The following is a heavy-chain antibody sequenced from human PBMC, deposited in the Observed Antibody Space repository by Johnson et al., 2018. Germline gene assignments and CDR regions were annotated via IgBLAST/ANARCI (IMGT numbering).Heavy chain of an antibody. D-gene: IGHD3-22*01. CDR1: GFTVSSNY. CDR3: GKDPITDYYDSSGPWDDGFDF. Sequence: VQLVESGGGLIQPGGSLRLSCAASGFTVSSNYMSWVRQAPGKGLEWVSVTYSGGSTYYAASVKGRVTISRDNSKHTLYLQMHSLRAEDTAQIYCGKDPITDYYDSSGPWDDGFDFVGQGTMGTGS. J-gene: IGHJ3*01. V-gene: IGHV3-53*01. CDR2: TYSGGST.